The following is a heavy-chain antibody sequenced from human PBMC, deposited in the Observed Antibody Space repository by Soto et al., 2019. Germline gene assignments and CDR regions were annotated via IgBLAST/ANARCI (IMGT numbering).Heavy chain of an antibody. CDR3: AITTDVDTAMVYAFDI. D-gene: IGHD5-18*01. Sequence: PGESLKISCKGSGYSFAGYWITWVRQKPGKGLEWMGRIDPSDSQTYYSPSFRGHVTISVTKSITTVFLQWSSLRASDTAMYYCAITTDVDTAMVYAFDIWGQGTMVTVSS. V-gene: IGHV5-10-1*01. CDR1: GYSFAGYW. J-gene: IGHJ3*02. CDR2: IDPSDSQT.